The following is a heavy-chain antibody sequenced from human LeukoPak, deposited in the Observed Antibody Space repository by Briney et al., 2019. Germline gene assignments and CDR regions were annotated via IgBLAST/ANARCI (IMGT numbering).Heavy chain of an antibody. CDR1: GYTFTRYY. J-gene: IGHJ4*02. V-gene: IGHV1-46*01. CDR2: INPSGGST. Sequence: ASVKVSCKASGYTFTRYYMHWVRQAPGQGLEWMGIINPSGGSTSYAQKFQGRVTMNRDTATSTVYMELSSLRSEDTAVYYCASASGGDSSSWSSRYYFDYWGQGTLVTVSS. D-gene: IGHD6-13*01. CDR3: ASASGGDSSSWSSRYYFDY.